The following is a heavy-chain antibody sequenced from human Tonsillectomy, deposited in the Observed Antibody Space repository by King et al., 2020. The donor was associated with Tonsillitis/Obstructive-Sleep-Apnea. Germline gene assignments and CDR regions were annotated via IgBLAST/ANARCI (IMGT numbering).Heavy chain of an antibody. CDR2: IIPIFGTA. CDR1: GGTFSSYA. D-gene: IGHD3-3*01. V-gene: IGHV1-69*12. J-gene: IGHJ5*02. Sequence: QLVQSGAEVKKPGSSVKVSCKASGGTFSSYAISWVRQAPGQGLEWMGGIIPIFGTANYAQKFQGRVTITADESTSTAYMELSSLRSEDTAVYYCARDLSYYDFWSGYYMGWFAPWGQGTLVTVSS. CDR3: ARDLSYYDFWSGYYMGWFAP.